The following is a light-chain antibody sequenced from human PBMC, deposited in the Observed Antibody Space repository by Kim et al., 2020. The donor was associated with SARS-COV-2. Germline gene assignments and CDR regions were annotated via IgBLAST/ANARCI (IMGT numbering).Light chain of an antibody. Sequence: ASVGDRVTIPCRASQNIGTYLAWYQHKSGKAPTLLVYQASSLENGVPSRFSGSGSETEFILTINSLQPDDFATYYCQHYNSYPYTFGQGTNLEI. CDR3: QHYNSYPYT. J-gene: IGKJ2*01. CDR2: QAS. V-gene: IGKV1-5*03. CDR1: QNIGTY.